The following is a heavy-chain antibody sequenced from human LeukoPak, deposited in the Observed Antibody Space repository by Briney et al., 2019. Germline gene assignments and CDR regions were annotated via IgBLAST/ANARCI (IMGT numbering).Heavy chain of an antibody. D-gene: IGHD3-9*01. CDR2: IYAGGST. CDR3: ATDIRSSPLGF. V-gene: IGHV3-66*01. Sequence: GGSLRLPCAVSGFRVTNDYMNWVRQAPGKGLEWVSIIYAGGSTYYADSVKGRFTISRDSSNNTLFLQMSNLRADDSGLYYCATDIRSSPLGFWGHGTLVTVSS. J-gene: IGHJ4*01. CDR1: GFRVTNDY.